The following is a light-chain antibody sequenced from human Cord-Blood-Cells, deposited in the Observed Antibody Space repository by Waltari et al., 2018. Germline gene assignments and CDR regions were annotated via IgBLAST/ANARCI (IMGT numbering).Light chain of an antibody. J-gene: IGKJ1*01. Sequence: DIQLTKSPSTLSASVGARFTITCRASKSISSWLAWYQQKPGKAPKLLIYKASSLESGVPSRFSGSGSGTEFTLTISSLQPDDFATYYCQQYNSYSRTFGQGTKVEIK. CDR1: KSISSW. CDR3: QQYNSYSRT. V-gene: IGKV1-5*03. CDR2: KAS.